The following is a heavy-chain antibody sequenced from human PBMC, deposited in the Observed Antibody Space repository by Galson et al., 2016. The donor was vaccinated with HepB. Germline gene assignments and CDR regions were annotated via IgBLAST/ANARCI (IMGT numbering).Heavy chain of an antibody. V-gene: IGHV3-7*01. CDR1: RFTISRYW. CDR3: AKDPSRLLEAGRLDP. Sequence: SLRLSCAAPRFTISRYWMSWVRQAPGKGPEWVANINQDGSDRNYVDSVKGRFTISRDNSKTTVYLQMNSLRAEDTAVYYCAKDPSRLLEAGRLDPWGQGTLVTVSS. CDR2: INQDGSDR. J-gene: IGHJ5*02. D-gene: IGHD6-19*01.